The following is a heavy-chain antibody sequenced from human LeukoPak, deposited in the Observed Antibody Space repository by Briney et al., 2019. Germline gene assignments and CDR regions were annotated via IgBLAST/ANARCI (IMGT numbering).Heavy chain of an antibody. CDR1: GYTFTTYA. V-gene: IGHV1-18*01. Sequence: ASVKVSCKASGYTFTTYAISWVRQAPGQGLEWMGWISAYNGNTKYAQKLQGRVTMTTDTSTSTAYIELRSLRSDDTAVYYCARDGDVLRFLEWLVLEDPSDYWGQGTLVTVSS. D-gene: IGHD3-3*01. CDR2: ISAYNGNT. J-gene: IGHJ4*02. CDR3: ARDGDVLRFLEWLVLEDPSDY.